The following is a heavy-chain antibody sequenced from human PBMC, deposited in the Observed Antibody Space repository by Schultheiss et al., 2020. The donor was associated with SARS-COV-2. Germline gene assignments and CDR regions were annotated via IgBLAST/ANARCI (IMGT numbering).Heavy chain of an antibody. Sequence: GGSLRLSCVTSGFTFSNFRMTWVRQAPGKGLQWVANIKEDGNQKFYEDCVKGRFTVSRDNAKNSLYLQMNSLSADDTAVYYCARVFGFLQWLSLDVWGLGTTVTVSS. D-gene: IGHD3-3*02. J-gene: IGHJ6*02. CDR3: ARVFGFLQWLSLDV. V-gene: IGHV3-7*01. CDR1: GFTFSNFR. CDR2: IKEDGNQK.